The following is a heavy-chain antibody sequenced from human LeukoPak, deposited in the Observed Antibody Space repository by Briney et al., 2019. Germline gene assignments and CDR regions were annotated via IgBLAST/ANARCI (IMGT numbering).Heavy chain of an antibody. CDR3: ARDQGADYNWGEFEY. D-gene: IGHD4-11*01. CDR1: GYTFTSYY. J-gene: IGHJ4*02. Sequence: ASVKVSCKASGYTFTSYYMHWVRQAPGQGLEWMGWINTNTGGPTYAQGSTGRFVFSLDTSVSTAYLEINSLEAEDTAVYFCARDQGADYNWGEFEYWGQGTLVTVSS. V-gene: IGHV7-4-1*02. CDR2: INTNTGGP.